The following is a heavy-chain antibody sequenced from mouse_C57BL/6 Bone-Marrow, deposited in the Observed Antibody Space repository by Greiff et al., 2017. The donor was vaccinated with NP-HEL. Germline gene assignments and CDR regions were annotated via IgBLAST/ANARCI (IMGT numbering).Heavy chain of an antibody. J-gene: IGHJ4*01. D-gene: IGHD1-3*01. V-gene: IGHV1-69*01. Sequence: QVQLQQPGAELVMPGASVKLSCKASGYTFTSYWMHWVKQRPGQGLEWIGVIDPSDSYTNYNQKFKGKSTLTVDKSSSTAYMQLSSLTSEDSAVYYCAREDNSYYAMDYWGQGTSVTVSS. CDR3: AREDNSYYAMDY. CDR2: IDPSDSYT. CDR1: GYTFTSYW.